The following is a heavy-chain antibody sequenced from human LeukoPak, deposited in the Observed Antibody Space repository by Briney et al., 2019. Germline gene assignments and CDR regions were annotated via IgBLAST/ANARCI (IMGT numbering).Heavy chain of an antibody. V-gene: IGHV3-21*01. D-gene: IGHD3-3*01. Sequence: SPGGSLRLSCAASGFTFTSYTMTRVRQAPGKGLEWVSSISGSTTYIFYADSVKGRFTISRDNAKNSLYLQMNSLRAEDTAVYFCARDWRSGSNLDYWGQGTLVTVSS. CDR2: ISGSTTYI. CDR3: ARDWRSGSNLDY. J-gene: IGHJ4*02. CDR1: GFTFTSYT.